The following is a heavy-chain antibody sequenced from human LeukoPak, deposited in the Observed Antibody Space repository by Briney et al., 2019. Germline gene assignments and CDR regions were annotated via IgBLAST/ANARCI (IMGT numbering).Heavy chain of an antibody. Sequence: ASVKVSCKASGYTFTGYYMHWVRQAPGQGLEWMGWINPNSGGTNYAQKFQGRVTMTRDTSISTAYMELSRLRSDDTAVYYCASFGGINYYDSSVGAFDIWGQGTMVTVSS. CDR1: GYTFTGYY. CDR2: INPNSGGT. J-gene: IGHJ3*02. CDR3: ASFGGINYYDSSVGAFDI. D-gene: IGHD3-22*01. V-gene: IGHV1-2*02.